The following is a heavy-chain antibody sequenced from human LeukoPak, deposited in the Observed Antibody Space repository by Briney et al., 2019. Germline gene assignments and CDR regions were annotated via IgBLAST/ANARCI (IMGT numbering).Heavy chain of an antibody. CDR3: AREGGYDEGYFDY. CDR1: GFTFSSYS. D-gene: IGHD5-12*01. CDR2: IRSSSSYI. Sequence: GGSLRLSCAASGFTFSSYSMNWVRQAPGKGLEWVSSIRSSSSYIYYTDSVKGRFTISRDNAKNSLYLQMNSLRAEDTAVYYCAREGGYDEGYFDYWGQGTLVTVSS. V-gene: IGHV3-21*01. J-gene: IGHJ4*02.